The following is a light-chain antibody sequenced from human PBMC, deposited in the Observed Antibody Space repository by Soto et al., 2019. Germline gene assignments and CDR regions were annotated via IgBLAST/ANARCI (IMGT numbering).Light chain of an antibody. CDR2: DAS. Sequence: IQLTQSPSTLSASVGDRVTITCRAGQSISSWLAWYQQKPGKAPKLLIYDASSLESGVPSRFSGSGSGTEFTLTISSLQPDDFATYYCQQYNSYSPLTFGGGTKVDIK. CDR1: QSISSW. J-gene: IGKJ4*01. V-gene: IGKV1-5*01. CDR3: QQYNSYSPLT.